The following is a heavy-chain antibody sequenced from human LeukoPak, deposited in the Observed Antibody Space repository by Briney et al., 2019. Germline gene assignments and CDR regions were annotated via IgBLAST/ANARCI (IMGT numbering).Heavy chain of an antibody. D-gene: IGHD3-16*01. CDR3: ARWSYAFDC. CDR2: IKQDGNEK. V-gene: IGHV3-7*01. CDR1: GFTFSSYY. J-gene: IGHJ4*02. Sequence: GESLKISCAVSGFTFSSYYMSWVRQAPGKGLEWVANIKQDGNEKFYVDSVKGRFTISRDNAKNSLYLQMNSLRADDTAVYYCARWSYAFDCWGQGTLVTVSS.